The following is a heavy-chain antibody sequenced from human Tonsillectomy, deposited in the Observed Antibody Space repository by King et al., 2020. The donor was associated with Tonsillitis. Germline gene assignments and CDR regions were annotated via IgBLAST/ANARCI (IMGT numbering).Heavy chain of an antibody. CDR1: GGSISGSNYF. Sequence: VQLQESGPGLVKPSQTLSLTCTVSGGSISGSNYFWSWIRQHPGKGLEWIGYIYYSGNTYYNPSLKSRVTISVDTSKNQFSLKLSSVTAADTAVYYCARERDFCSSTSCYFMDSWGQGTPVTVSS. CDR2: IYYSGNT. V-gene: IGHV4-31*03. CDR3: ARERDFCSSTSCYFMDS. D-gene: IGHD2-2*01. J-gene: IGHJ4*02.